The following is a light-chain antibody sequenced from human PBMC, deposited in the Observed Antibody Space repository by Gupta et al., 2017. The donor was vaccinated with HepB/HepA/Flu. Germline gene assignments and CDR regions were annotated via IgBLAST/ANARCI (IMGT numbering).Light chain of an antibody. J-gene: IGKJ5*01. CDR1: QSISSTY. CDR3: QQYGTSPIT. V-gene: IGKV3-20*01. Sequence: EIVLTQSPGTLSLSPGERATLSCRASQSISSTYLAWYQQKPGQAPRLLIYGASRRATGIPDRFSGRGSGTXFTLTIXRLEPEDFAVYYCQQYGTSPITFGXGTRLEIK. CDR2: GAS.